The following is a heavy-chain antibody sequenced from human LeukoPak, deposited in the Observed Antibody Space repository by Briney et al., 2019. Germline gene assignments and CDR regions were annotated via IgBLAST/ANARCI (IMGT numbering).Heavy chain of an antibody. D-gene: IGHD2-15*01. CDR3: AREGGYCSLGSCYGGYADY. V-gene: IGHV3-74*01. CDR2: ISYDATDT. CDR1: GFIFSNYY. J-gene: IGHJ4*02. Sequence: GGSLRLSCAVSGFIFSNYYMYWVRQAPGKGLVWVSRISYDATDTYYADSVKGRFTISRDNAHNTLYLQMNSLRAEDTGVYYCAREGGYCSLGSCYGGYADYWGQGALVIVSS.